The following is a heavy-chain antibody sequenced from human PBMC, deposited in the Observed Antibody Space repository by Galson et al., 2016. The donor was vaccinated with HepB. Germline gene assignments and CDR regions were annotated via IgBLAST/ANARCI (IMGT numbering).Heavy chain of an antibody. CDR1: GFNFGRYH. CDR2: IDASGGST. V-gene: IGHV3-23*01. D-gene: IGHD3/OR15-3a*01. J-gene: IGHJ3*01. CDR3: ARDCWTSNCPKDALDV. Sequence: SLRLSCAASGFNFGRYHMNWVRQAPGKGLEWVSSIDASGGSTSYSESVQGRFIVSRDNSKNILFLQMNGLSLEDTAVYYCARDCWTSNCPKDALDVWGQGTMVTVSS.